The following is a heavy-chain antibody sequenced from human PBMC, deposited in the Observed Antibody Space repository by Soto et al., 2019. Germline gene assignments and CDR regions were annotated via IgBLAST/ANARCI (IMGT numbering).Heavy chain of an antibody. CDR3: ARDTDLTLVTTLDY. V-gene: IGHV1-69*06. Sequence: KSRASVKVSCKASGGTFSSYAISWVRQAPGQGLEWMGGIIPIFGTANYAQKFQGRVTITADKSTSTAYMELSSLRSEDTAVYYCARDTDLTLVTTLDYWGQGTPVTVSS. D-gene: IGHD4-17*01. CDR2: IIPIFGTA. CDR1: GGTFSSYA. J-gene: IGHJ4*02.